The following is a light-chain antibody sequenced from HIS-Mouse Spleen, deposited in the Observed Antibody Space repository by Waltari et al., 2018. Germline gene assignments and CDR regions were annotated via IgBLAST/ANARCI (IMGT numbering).Light chain of an antibody. CDR1: SNAVGGSNY. CDR2: DVS. Sequence: QSALTQPASVSGAPGQSTTISFPATSNAVGGSNYVSWYQQHPGKAPKLMIYDVSMRPSGVSKRFSGSKSGNTASLTISGLQAEDEADYYCSSYTSSSTWVFGGGTKLTVL. CDR3: SSYTSSSTWV. V-gene: IGLV2-14*03. J-gene: IGLJ3*02.